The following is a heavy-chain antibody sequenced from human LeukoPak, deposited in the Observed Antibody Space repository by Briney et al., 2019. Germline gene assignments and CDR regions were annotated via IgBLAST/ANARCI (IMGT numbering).Heavy chain of an antibody. CDR3: ARQSVFVVAAASSAFDI. Sequence: ASVKVSCKASGYTFTSYDINWVRQATGQGLEWMGWMNPNSGNTGYAQKFQGRVTMTRNTSISTAYMELSSLRSEDTAVYYCARQSVFVVAAASSAFDIWGQGTMVTVSS. V-gene: IGHV1-8*01. D-gene: IGHD6-13*01. CDR2: MNPNSGNT. J-gene: IGHJ3*02. CDR1: GYTFTSYD.